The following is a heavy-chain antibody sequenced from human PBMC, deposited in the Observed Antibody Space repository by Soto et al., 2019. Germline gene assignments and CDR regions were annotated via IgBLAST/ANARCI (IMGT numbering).Heavy chain of an antibody. V-gene: IGHV3-21*01. Sequence: SLRLSCAASGFIFSSYSMNWVRQAPGRGLEWVSSISRSSSHTYFADSVKGRFTISRDNAKNSLYLQMNSLRAEDTAVYYCARWEDGSGTYSYYYYGMDVWGQGTTVTVSS. CDR1: GFIFSSYS. CDR3: ARWEDGSGTYSYYYYGMDV. D-gene: IGHD3-10*01. J-gene: IGHJ6*02. CDR2: ISRSSSHT.